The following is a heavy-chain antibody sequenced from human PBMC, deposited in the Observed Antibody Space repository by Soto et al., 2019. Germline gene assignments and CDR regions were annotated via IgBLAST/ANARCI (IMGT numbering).Heavy chain of an antibody. Sequence: RRLSCAASGFTFSSYAMSWVRQAPGEGLEWVSAISGSGGSTYYADSVKGWFTISRDNSKNTLYLQMNSLRAEDTAVYYCAKDLDTAMVGYFDYWGQGTLVTVSS. CDR3: AKDLDTAMVGYFDY. D-gene: IGHD5-18*01. CDR1: GFTFSSYA. J-gene: IGHJ4*02. V-gene: IGHV3-23*01. CDR2: ISGSGGST.